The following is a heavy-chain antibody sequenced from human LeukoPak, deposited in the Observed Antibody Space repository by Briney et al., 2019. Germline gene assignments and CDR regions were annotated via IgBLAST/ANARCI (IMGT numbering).Heavy chain of an antibody. J-gene: IGHJ4*02. CDR2: ISGSSSTT. Sequence: AGSLRLSCAASAFTFSSFNMNWVRQAPGKGLEWVSYISGSSSTTYYADSVKGRFTISRDTAKNSLFLQMNSMRREYTAVYYFARSGSYRLDYWGQGTLVTVCS. D-gene: IGHD1-26*01. V-gene: IGHV3-48*01. CDR1: AFTFSSFN. CDR3: ARSGSYRLDY.